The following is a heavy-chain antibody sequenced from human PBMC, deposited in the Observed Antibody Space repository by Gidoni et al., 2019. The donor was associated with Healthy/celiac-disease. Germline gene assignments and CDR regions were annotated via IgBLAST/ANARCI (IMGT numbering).Heavy chain of an antibody. CDR2: IYYSGST. CDR1: GGSISSYY. V-gene: IGHV4-59*01. CDR3: ARAGDFWSGYSWFDP. Sequence: QVQLQESGPGLVKPSETLSLTCTVSGGSISSYYWSWIRQPPGKGLEWIWYIYYSGSTNYNPSLKSRVTISVDTSKNQFSLKLSSVTAADTAVYYCARAGDFWSGYSWFDPWGQGTLVTVSS. D-gene: IGHD3-3*01. J-gene: IGHJ5*02.